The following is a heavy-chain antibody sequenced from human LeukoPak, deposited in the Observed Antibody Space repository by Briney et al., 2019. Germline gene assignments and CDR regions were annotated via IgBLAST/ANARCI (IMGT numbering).Heavy chain of an antibody. CDR3: ARDPGPYGTDAFDI. J-gene: IGHJ3*02. CDR1: GLSFRSYG. D-gene: IGHD1-14*01. V-gene: IGHV3-23*01. CDR2: ISGSGDNT. Sequence: GGSLRLSCEASGLSFRSYGMSWVRQAPGKGLEWVSGISGSGDNTYYTDSVKGRFTISRDNSKNTLYLQMNSLRVEDTAVYYCARDPGPYGTDAFDIWGQGTMVTVSS.